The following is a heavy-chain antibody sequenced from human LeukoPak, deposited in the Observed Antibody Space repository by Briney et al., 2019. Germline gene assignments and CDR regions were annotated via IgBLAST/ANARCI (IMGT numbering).Heavy chain of an antibody. Sequence: SETLSLTCTASGGSISSYYWSWIRQPAGKGLEWIGRIYTSGGTNYNPSLKSRVTMSVDTSKNQFSLKLSSVTAADTAVYYCARASRYYYDSSGYYRYYYYMDVWGKGTTVTISS. CDR3: ARASRYYYDSSGYYRYYYYMDV. V-gene: IGHV4-4*07. CDR2: IYTSGGT. CDR1: GGSISSYY. J-gene: IGHJ6*03. D-gene: IGHD3-22*01.